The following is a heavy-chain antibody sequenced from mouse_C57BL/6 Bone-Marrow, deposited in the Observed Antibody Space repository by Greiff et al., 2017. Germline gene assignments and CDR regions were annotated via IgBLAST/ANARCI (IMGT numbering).Heavy chain of an antibody. CDR1: GYAFSSSW. CDR3: ARGGWLLPAWFAY. J-gene: IGHJ3*01. D-gene: IGHD2-3*01. Sequence: QVQLQQSGPELVKPGASVKISCKASGYAFSSSWMNWVKLRPGTGLEWIGRIYPGDGDTNYNGQFQGKGTLTADKSSSTAYMQLSSLASEDSAVYFCARGGWLLPAWFAYWGQGTLVTVSA. V-gene: IGHV1-82*01. CDR2: IYPGDGDT.